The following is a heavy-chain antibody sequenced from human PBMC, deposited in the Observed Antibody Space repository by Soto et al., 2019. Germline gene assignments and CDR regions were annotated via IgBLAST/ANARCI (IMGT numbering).Heavy chain of an antibody. J-gene: IGHJ4*02. CDR3: AKPPGDYDYFDY. Sequence: GESLRLSCAASGFTFSSHAMFWVRQAAGKELDWVAAMSGREVSTYYADSVKGRFTISRDNSKNTLYLQMNSLRAEDTAVYYCAKPPGDYDYFDYWGQGTLVTVSS. V-gene: IGHV3-23*01. CDR2: MSGREVST. D-gene: IGHD4-17*01. CDR1: GFTFSSHA.